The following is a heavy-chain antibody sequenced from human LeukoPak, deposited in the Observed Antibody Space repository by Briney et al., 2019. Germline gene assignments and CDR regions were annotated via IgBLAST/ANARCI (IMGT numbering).Heavy chain of an antibody. Sequence: GGSLRLSCAASGFTFSSYEMNWVRQAPGKGLEWVSYISSSGSTIYYADSVKGRFTISRDNAKNSLYLQMNSLRADDTAVYYCARDGEKLWLRSFDYWGQGTLVTVSS. J-gene: IGHJ4*02. CDR1: GFTFSSYE. V-gene: IGHV3-48*03. CDR2: ISSSGSTI. D-gene: IGHD5-18*01. CDR3: ARDGEKLWLRSFDY.